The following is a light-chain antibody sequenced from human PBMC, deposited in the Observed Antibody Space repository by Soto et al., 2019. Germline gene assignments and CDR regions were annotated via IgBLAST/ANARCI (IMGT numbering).Light chain of an antibody. V-gene: IGKV1-5*03. CDR3: QQYNSYSRT. CDR1: QTISSW. Sequence: DIQMTQSPSTLSGSVGDRVTITCRASQTISSWLAWYQQKPGKAPKLLIYKASTLKSGVPSRFSGSGSGTEFTLTISSLQPDDFATDYCQQYNSYSRTFGQGTRLEIK. CDR2: KAS. J-gene: IGKJ5*01.